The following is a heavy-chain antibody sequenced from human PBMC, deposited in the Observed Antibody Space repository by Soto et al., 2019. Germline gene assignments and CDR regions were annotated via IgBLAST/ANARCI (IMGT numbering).Heavy chain of an antibody. J-gene: IGHJ6*02. Sequence: PGGSLRLSCAASGFTFSSYEMNWVRQAPGRGLEWVSYISSNGSTIYYADSVRGRFTISRDNAKNSLYLQMNSLRAEDTAVYYCARGNRWVRCPCMDVWGQGTTVTVSS. CDR2: ISSNGSTI. V-gene: IGHV3-48*03. CDR1: GFTFSSYE. D-gene: IGHD3-10*01. CDR3: ARGNRWVRCPCMDV.